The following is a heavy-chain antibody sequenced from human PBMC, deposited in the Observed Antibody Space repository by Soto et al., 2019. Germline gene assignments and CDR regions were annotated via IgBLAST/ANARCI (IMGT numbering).Heavy chain of an antibody. J-gene: IGHJ4*02. CDR1: GYTFTSYG. D-gene: IGHD4-17*01. CDR2: ISAYNGNT. V-gene: IGHV1-18*01. CDR3: ARAKSVGTVTTSGY. Sequence: ASVKVSCKASGYTFTSYGISWVRQAPGQRLEWMGWISAYNGNTNYSQKLQGRVTITRDTSTSTAYMELSSLRSEDTAVYYCARAKSVGTVTTSGYWGQGTLVTVSS.